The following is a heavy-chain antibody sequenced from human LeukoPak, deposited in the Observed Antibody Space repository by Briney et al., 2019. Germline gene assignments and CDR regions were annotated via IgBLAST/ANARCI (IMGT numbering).Heavy chain of an antibody. CDR2: TNSDGSST. D-gene: IGHD5-18*01. V-gene: IGHV3-74*01. J-gene: IGHJ4*02. CDR3: ARDDSYGYPY. CDR1: GFTFSSYW. Sequence: GGSLRLSCAASGFTFSSYWMHWVRQAPGKGLVWVSRTNSDGSSTSYADSVKGRFTISRDNAKNTLYLQMNSLRAEDTAVYYCARDDSYGYPYWGQGTLVTVSS.